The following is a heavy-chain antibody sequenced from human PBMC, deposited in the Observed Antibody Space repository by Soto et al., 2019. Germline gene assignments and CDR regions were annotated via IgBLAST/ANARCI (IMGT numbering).Heavy chain of an antibody. CDR1: GFTFDDYA. V-gene: IGHV3-9*01. CDR3: TKGNGWSPTGDAFDI. Sequence: EEQLVESGGGLGQPGRSLRLSCAASGFTFDDYAMHWVRQVPGKGLEWVSGISWNSGSITYADSVKGRFTISRHNAKNSLSLQINSLRAEDTALYYCTKGNGWSPTGDAFDIWGQGTMLIVSS. CDR2: ISWNSGSI. J-gene: IGHJ3*02. D-gene: IGHD6-19*01.